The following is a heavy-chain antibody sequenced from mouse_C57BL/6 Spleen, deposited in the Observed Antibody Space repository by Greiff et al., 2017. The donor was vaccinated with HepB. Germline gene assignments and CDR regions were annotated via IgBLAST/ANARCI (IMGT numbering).Heavy chain of an antibody. J-gene: IGHJ3*01. Sequence: EVKLQESGPELVKPGASVKMSCKASGYTFTDYNMHWVKQSHGKSLEWIGYINPNNGGTSYNQKFKGKATFTVNKSSSTAYMELRSLTSEDSAVYSCASELGLFAYWGQGTLFTVSA. CDR1: GYTFTDYN. CDR3: ASELGLFAY. D-gene: IGHD4-1*01. V-gene: IGHV1-22*01. CDR2: INPNNGGT.